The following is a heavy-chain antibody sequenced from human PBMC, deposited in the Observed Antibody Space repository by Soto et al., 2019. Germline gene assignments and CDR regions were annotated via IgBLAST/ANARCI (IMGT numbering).Heavy chain of an antibody. J-gene: IGHJ4*02. CDR2: VYYSGST. Sequence: QVQLQESGPGLVKPSQTLSLTCTVSGGSISSGGYYWSWIRQHPGKGLEWFGYVYYSGSTYCNPSLKSRVTISVDTSKNQFSLKLSSVPAADTAVYYCARDRYGSGSPPFDYWGQGTLVTVSS. V-gene: IGHV4-31*03. D-gene: IGHD3-10*01. CDR1: GGSISSGGYY. CDR3: ARDRYGSGSPPFDY.